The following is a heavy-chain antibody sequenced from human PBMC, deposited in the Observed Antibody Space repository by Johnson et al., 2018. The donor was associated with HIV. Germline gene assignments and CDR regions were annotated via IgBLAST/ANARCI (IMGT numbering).Heavy chain of an antibody. CDR3: AKEVPVYSYGYYDACDI. CDR1: GITFSSYG. CDR2: IRYDGSNK. Sequence: QVQLVESGGGVVQPGGSLRLSCAASGITFSSYGMHWVRQAPGRGLEWVAFIRYDGSNKYYADSVKGRFTISRDNSKNTLDLQMNSLRAEDTAVYYCAKEVPVYSYGYYDACDIWGQGTMVTVSS. J-gene: IGHJ3*02. D-gene: IGHD5-18*01. V-gene: IGHV3-30*02.